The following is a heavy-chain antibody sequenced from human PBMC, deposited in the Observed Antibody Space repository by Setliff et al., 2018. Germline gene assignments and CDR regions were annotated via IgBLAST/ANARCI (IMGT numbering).Heavy chain of an antibody. CDR1: GLSYINDW. D-gene: IGHD4-17*01. V-gene: IGHV3-74*01. Sequence: GGSLRLSCTASGLSYINDWVTWVRQVPGKGLVWVSRINGDGTITNYADSVKGRFTISRDNAKNTLYLQMNSLRGEDTAVYYCAKDASDYYWYFNVWGRGTLVTVSS. CDR3: AKDASDYYWYFNV. CDR2: INGDGTIT. J-gene: IGHJ2*01.